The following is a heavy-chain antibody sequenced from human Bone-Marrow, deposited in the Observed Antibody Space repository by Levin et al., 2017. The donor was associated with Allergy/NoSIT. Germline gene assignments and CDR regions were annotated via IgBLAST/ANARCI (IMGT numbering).Heavy chain of an antibody. CDR1: GGSISSSSYY. V-gene: IGHV4-39*07. CDR2: IYYSGST. D-gene: IGHD4-17*01. CDR3: ARLLGDYSIFSYFDY. Sequence: SETLSLTCTVSGGSISSSSYYWGWIRQPPGKGLEWIGSIYYSGSTYYNPSLKSRVTISVDTSKNQFSLKLSSVTAADTAVYYCARLLGDYSIFSYFDYWGQGTLVTVSS. J-gene: IGHJ4*02.